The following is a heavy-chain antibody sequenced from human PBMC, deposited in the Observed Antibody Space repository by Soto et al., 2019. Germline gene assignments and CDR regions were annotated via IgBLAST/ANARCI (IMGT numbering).Heavy chain of an antibody. V-gene: IGHV1-3*01. J-gene: IGHJ4*02. Sequence: ASVKVSCKASGFTFTSYAMHWVRPAPGQRLEWMGWINAGNGNTKYSQKFQGRVTITRDTSASTAYMELSSLRSEDTAVYYCARDNRVNYYDSSGYSDYWGRGTLVTVSS. CDR3: ARDNRVNYYDSSGYSDY. D-gene: IGHD3-22*01. CDR2: INAGNGNT. CDR1: GFTFTSYA.